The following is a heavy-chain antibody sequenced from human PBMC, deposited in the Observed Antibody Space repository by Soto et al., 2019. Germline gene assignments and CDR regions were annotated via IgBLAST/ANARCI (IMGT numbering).Heavy chain of an antibody. J-gene: IGHJ6*02. CDR3: ATSNADYRRAYYFYGMDV. D-gene: IGHD4-17*01. CDR1: AFTFNKYA. V-gene: IGHV3-23*01. Sequence: GGSLRLSCAASAFTFNKYAMTWVRQAPGKGLEWVSAISGSGGSTYYADSVKGRFTISRDNSKNTLNLQMDSLRAEDTAVYYCATSNADYRRAYYFYGMDVWGQGTTVTVSS. CDR2: ISGSGGST.